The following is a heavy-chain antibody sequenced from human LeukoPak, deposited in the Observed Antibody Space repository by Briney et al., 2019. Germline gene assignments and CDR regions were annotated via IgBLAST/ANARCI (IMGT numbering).Heavy chain of an antibody. CDR2: IYNSGTT. V-gene: IGHV4-39*07. Sequence: TLSLTCTVSGGSLSSSSYYWGWIRQPPGKGLEWIGSIYNSGTTYYNPSLRSRVTISLDTSKNQFSLKMFSVTAADTAVYYCARDSVVDIEASTTYYFDSWGQGTLVTVSS. CDR3: ARDSVVDIEASTTYYFDS. D-gene: IGHD5-12*01. CDR1: GGSLSSSSYY. J-gene: IGHJ4*02.